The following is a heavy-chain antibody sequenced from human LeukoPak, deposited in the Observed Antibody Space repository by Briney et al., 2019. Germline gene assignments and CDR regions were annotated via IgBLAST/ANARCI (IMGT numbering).Heavy chain of an antibody. D-gene: IGHD3-10*01. CDR2: ISAYNGNT. Sequence: ASVKVSCKASGYTFTSYGISWVRQAPGQGLEWMGWISAYNGNTNYAQKLQGRVTMTTDTSTSTAYMELRSLRSDDTAVYYCAKGSVVGSFHRGDDAFDIWGQGTMVTVSS. J-gene: IGHJ3*02. V-gene: IGHV1-18*01. CDR3: AKGSVVGSFHRGDDAFDI. CDR1: GYTFTSYG.